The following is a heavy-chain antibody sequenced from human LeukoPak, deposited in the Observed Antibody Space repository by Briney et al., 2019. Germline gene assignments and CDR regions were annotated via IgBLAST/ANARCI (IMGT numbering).Heavy chain of an antibody. Sequence: SVKVSCKASGGTFSSYAISWVRQAPGQGLEWMGRIIPIFGITNYAQKFQGRVTITADKSTSTAYMELSSLRSEDTAVYYCARMVDSSGPDIDYWGQGTLVTVSS. CDR2: IIPIFGIT. CDR3: ARMVDSSGPDIDY. D-gene: IGHD3-22*01. CDR1: GGTFSSYA. J-gene: IGHJ4*02. V-gene: IGHV1-69*04.